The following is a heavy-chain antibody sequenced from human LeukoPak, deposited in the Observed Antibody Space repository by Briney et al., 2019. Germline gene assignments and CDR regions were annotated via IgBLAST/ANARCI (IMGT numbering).Heavy chain of an antibody. CDR3: ARDRRVPAAMDYYYYGMDV. D-gene: IGHD2-2*01. Sequence: SETLSLTCTVSGGSISSYYWSWIRQPPGKGLEWIGYIYYSGSTNYNPSLKSRVTISVDTSKNQFSLKLSSVTAADTAVYYCARDRRVPAAMDYYYYGMDVWGKGTTVTVSS. J-gene: IGHJ6*04. CDR1: GGSISSYY. V-gene: IGHV4-59*01. CDR2: IYYSGST.